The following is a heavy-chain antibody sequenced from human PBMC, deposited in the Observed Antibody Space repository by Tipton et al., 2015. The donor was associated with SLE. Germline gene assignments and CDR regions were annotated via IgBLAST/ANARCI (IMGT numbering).Heavy chain of an antibody. V-gene: IGHV4-61*09. J-gene: IGHJ3*02. D-gene: IGHD5-24*01. CDR3: ARRWLQYSNAFDI. Sequence: TLSLTCTVSGGSISSGSYYWSWIRQPAGKGLEWIGHIYTSGSTNYNPSLKSRVTISVDTSKNQFSLKLSSVTAADTAVYYCARRWLQYSNAFDIWGQGTMVTVSS. CDR1: GGSISSGSYY. CDR2: IYTSGST.